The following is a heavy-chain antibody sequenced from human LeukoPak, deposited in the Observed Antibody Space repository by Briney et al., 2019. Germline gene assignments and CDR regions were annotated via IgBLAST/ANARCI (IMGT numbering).Heavy chain of an antibody. CDR3: AKSVGNYYYYGMDV. V-gene: IGHV3-23*01. CDR2: ISGSGGST. D-gene: IGHD1-14*01. Sequence: PGGSLRLSCAASGFTFSSYAMSWVRQAPGKGLEWVPAISGSGGSTYFADSVKGRFTISRDNSKSTLYLQMNSLRTEDTAVYYCAKSVGNYYYYGMDVWGQGTTVAVSS. J-gene: IGHJ6*02. CDR1: GFTFSSYA.